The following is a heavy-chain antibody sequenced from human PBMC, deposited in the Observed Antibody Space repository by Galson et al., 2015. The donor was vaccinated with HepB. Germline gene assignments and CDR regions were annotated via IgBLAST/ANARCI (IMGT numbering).Heavy chain of an antibody. CDR2: IYYGGST. J-gene: IGHJ6*02. D-gene: IGHD3-3*01. V-gene: IGHV4-59*01. CDR1: GDSISRYY. Sequence: ETLSLTCTVSGDSISRYYWSWIRQPPGKGLEWIGYIYYGGSTNYNPSLESRVTMSVDTSKNQFSLKLNSVTAADTAVYYCARDLGSPGLDDNLWSGYYRYYGMDVWGLGTTVTVSS. CDR3: ARDLGSPGLDDNLWSGYYRYYGMDV.